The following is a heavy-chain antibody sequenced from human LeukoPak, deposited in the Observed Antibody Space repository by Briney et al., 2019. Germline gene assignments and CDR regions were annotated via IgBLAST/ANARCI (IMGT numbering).Heavy chain of an antibody. CDR1: GFTFSSYA. CDR3: AKDLSSSGSYGGEY. CDR2: NTGSDGST. J-gene: IGHJ4*02. D-gene: IGHD1-26*01. V-gene: IGHV3-23*01. Sequence: GRTLRLSRAASGFTFSSYATSGVPDAPGKGLEWGSANTGSDGSTYYADSVKGRFTISRDNSKNTLYLQMNSLRAEDTAVYYCAKDLSSSGSYGGEYWGQGTLVTVSS.